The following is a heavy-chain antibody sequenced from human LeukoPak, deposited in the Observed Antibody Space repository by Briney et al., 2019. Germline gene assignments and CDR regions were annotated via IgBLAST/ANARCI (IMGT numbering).Heavy chain of an antibody. J-gene: IGHJ4*02. CDR1: GFTFSNYA. V-gene: IGHV3-23*01. CDR2: IYENGGTT. Sequence: QPGGSLRLSCAASGFTFSNYAMSWVRQAPEKGLEFVSGIYENGGTTYYADSVKGRFSISRDNSKNTLYLQMDSLRGEDTAVYYCAKDFRIGYSAHFDYWGQGALVTVSS. CDR3: AKDFRIGYSAHFDY. D-gene: IGHD2-21*01.